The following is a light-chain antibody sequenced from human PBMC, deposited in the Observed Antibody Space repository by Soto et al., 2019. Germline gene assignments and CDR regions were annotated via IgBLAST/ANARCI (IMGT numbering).Light chain of an antibody. J-gene: IGLJ2*01. V-gene: IGLV2-14*01. Sequence: QSALTQPASVSGSPGQSITISCTGTSSDVGGYNYVSWYQQHPGKAPKLMIYDVSNRPSGVSNRFSGSKSGNTASLTISGLQAEDEAYYYCSSYTNSSTNVVFGGGTKLTVL. CDR3: SSYTNSSTNVV. CDR2: DVS. CDR1: SSDVGGYNY.